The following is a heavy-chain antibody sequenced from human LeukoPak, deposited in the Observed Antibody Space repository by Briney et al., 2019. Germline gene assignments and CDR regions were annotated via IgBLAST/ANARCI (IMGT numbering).Heavy chain of an antibody. V-gene: IGHV1-69*04. CDR2: IIPILGIA. J-gene: IGHJ4*02. Sequence: SVKVSCKASGGTFSSYAISWVRQAPGQGLEWMGRIIPILGIANYAQKFQGRVTITADKSTSTAYMELSSLRSGDTAVYYCARRVSYGDYDYWGQGTLVTVSS. D-gene: IGHD4-17*01. CDR3: ARRVSYGDYDY. CDR1: GGTFSSYA.